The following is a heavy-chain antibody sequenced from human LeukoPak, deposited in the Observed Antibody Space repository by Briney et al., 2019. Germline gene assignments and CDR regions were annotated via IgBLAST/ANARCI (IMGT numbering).Heavy chain of an antibody. D-gene: IGHD2-2*01. CDR2: ISYDGSNK. CDR3: AKDEYLVVPDYYYMDV. J-gene: IGHJ6*03. V-gene: IGHV3-30-3*01. CDR1: GFTFSSYA. Sequence: GRSLRLSCAASGFTFSSYAMHWVRQAPGKGLEWVAVISYDGSNKYYADSVKGRFTISRDNSKNTLYLQMNSLRAEDTAVYYCAKDEYLVVPDYYYMDVWGKGTTVTVSS.